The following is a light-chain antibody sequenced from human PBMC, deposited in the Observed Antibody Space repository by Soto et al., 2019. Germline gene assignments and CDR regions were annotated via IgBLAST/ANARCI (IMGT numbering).Light chain of an antibody. J-gene: IGKJ5*01. CDR2: TAS. Sequence: ILMTQSPSSLSASVLYTFTMTCLASQSISSHLNWYQQKPGKAPNLLMYTASNLQSGVPSRFSGSGSGTDFTLTISSLQPEDFATYYCQQSYSTPISFGQGTRLEIK. CDR1: QSISSH. CDR3: QQSYSTPIS. V-gene: IGKV1-39*01.